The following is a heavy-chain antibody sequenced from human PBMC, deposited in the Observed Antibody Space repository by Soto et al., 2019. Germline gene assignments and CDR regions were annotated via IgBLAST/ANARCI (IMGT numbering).Heavy chain of an antibody. V-gene: IGHV1-18*01. CDR2: ISAYNGNT. J-gene: IGHJ5*02. CDR1: GYTFTSYG. D-gene: IGHD2-8*01. Sequence: RASVKVSCKASGYTFTSYGISWVRQAPGQGLEWMGWISAYNGNTNYAQKLQGRVTMTTDTSTSTAYMELRSLRSDDTAVYYCARDFTQITNGWFDPWGQATLVTVSS. CDR3: ARDFTQITNGWFDP.